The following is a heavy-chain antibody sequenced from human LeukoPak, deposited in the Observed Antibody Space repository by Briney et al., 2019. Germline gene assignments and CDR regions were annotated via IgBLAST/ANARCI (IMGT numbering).Heavy chain of an antibody. D-gene: IGHD1-1*01. CDR3: ARETYNNYSGMDV. V-gene: IGHV1-46*01. CDR2: TNPRGGST. Sequence: SSVKVSCKASGYTFSNYYMHWGRQAPGQGLEWMGVTNPRGGSTNYAQKFQGRVTMSRDTSTSTVHMEPSSLRSEDTAVYYCARETYNNYSGMDVWGQGTTVTVSS. J-gene: IGHJ6*02. CDR1: GYTFSNYY.